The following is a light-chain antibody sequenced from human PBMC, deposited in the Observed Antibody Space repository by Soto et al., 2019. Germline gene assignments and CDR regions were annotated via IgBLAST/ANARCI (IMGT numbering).Light chain of an antibody. V-gene: IGLV2-14*01. CDR3: SSYISSSTPYV. Sequence: QSVLTQPASVSGSPGQSITISCTGTSSDVDGYDFVSWYQQHPGKAPKLMIYDVTNRPSGVSDRFSGSKSGNTASLTISGLQAEDEADYYCSSYISSSTPYVFGTGTKVTAL. J-gene: IGLJ1*01. CDR1: SSDVDGYDF. CDR2: DVT.